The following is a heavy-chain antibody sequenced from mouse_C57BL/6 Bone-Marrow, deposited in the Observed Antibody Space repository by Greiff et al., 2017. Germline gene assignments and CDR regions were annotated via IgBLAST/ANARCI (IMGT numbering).Heavy chain of an antibody. CDR2: ISDGGSYT. V-gene: IGHV5-4*03. CDR3: AKGWTMDY. CDR1: GFTFSSYA. J-gene: IGHJ4*01. Sequence: DVKLVESGGGLVKPGGSLKLSCAASGFTFSSYAMSWVRQTPEKRLEWVATISDGGSYTYYPDNVKGRFTISRDNAKNNLYLQMSHLKSEDTAMYYCAKGWTMDYWGQGTSVTVSS.